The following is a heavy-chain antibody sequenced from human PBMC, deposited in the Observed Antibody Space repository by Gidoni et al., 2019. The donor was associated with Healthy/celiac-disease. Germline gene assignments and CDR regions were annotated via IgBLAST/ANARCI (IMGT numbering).Heavy chain of an antibody. V-gene: IGHV3-21*01. J-gene: IGHJ4*02. CDR2: ISSSGSTI. D-gene: IGHD6-19*01. CDR3: AREIAGGWYYYFDY. CDR1: GFTFSSYS. Sequence: EVQLVESGGGMVKPGGSLRLSCAASGFTFSSYSMNWVRQAPGKGLEWVSSISSSGSTIYYADSVKGRFTISRDNAKNSLYLQMNSLRAEDTAVYYCAREIAGGWYYYFDYWGQGTLVTVSS.